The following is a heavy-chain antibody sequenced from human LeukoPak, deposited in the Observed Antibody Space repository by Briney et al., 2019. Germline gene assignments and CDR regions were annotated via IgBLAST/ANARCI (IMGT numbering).Heavy chain of an antibody. V-gene: IGHV4-39*01. Sequence: SETLSLTCTVSGGSISSSSYYWGWIRQPPGKGLEWIGSIYYSGSTYYNPSLKSRVTISVDTSKNQFSLKLSSVTAADTAVYYCARHMYYYDSSGYSQFDYWGQGTLVTVSS. J-gene: IGHJ4*02. CDR3: ARHMYYYDSSGYSQFDY. CDR1: GGSISSSSYY. D-gene: IGHD3-22*01. CDR2: IYYSGST.